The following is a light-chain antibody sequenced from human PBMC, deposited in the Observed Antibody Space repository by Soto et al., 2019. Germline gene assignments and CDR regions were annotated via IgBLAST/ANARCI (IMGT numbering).Light chain of an antibody. CDR1: ESVSMNY. CDR2: GAS. Sequence: EIGLSQSPGTLSLSPGERATLSCRASESVSMNYLAWYQQKRGQAPRLLIYGASNRATGIPDRFTGSGSETEFTLTISSLQPDDSATYYCQQYDTFWTFGQGTKVDIK. J-gene: IGKJ1*01. CDR3: QQYDTFWT. V-gene: IGKV3-20*01.